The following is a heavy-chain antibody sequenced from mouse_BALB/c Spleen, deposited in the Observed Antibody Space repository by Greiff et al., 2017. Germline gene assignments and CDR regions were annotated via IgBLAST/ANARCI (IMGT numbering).Heavy chain of an antibody. J-gene: IGHJ2*01. V-gene: IGHV14-4*02. D-gene: IGHD2-14*01. CDR3: NAGYDVGY. CDR1: GFNIKDYY. Sequence: VQLKESGAELVRSGASVKLSCTASGFNIKDYYMHWVKQRPEQGLEWIGWIDPENGDTEYAPKFQGKATMTADTSSNTAYLQLSSLTSEDTAVYYCNAGYDVGYWGQGTTLTVSS. CDR2: IDPENGDT.